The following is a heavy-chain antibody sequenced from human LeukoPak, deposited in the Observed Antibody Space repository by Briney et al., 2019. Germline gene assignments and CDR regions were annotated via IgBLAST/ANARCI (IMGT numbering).Heavy chain of an antibody. CDR3: ARDSSGYRRFDF. J-gene: IGHJ4*02. Sequence: PGGSLRLSCEASGFTFKNHSMNWVRQAPGRGLEWVSFIGSSGGTIYYADSVKGRFTISRDNVNNSLHLLMNSLRADDTAVYHCARDSSGYRRFDFWGQGTLVAVSS. D-gene: IGHD3-22*01. CDR1: GFTFKNHS. V-gene: IGHV3-48*01. CDR2: IGSSGGTI.